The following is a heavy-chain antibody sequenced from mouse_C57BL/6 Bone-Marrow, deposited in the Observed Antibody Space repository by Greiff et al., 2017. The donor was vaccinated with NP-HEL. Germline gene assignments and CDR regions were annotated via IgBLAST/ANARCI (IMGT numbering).Heavy chain of an antibody. D-gene: IGHD2-3*01. J-gene: IGHJ3*01. V-gene: IGHV5-17*01. Sequence: EVQLVESGGGLVKPGGSLKLSCAASGFTFSDYGMHWVRQAPEKGLEWVAYISSGSSTIYYADTVKGRFTISRDTANNTLFLQMTSLRSEDTAMYDCASYDGPWFGYGGQGTLVTVSA. CDR2: ISSGSSTI. CDR3: ASYDGPWFGY. CDR1: GFTFSDYG.